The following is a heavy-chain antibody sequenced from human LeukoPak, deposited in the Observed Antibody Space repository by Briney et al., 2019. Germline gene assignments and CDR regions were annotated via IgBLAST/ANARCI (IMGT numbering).Heavy chain of an antibody. CDR2: MNPNSGNT. Sequence: GASVKVSCKASGYTFTSYDINWVRQATGQGLEWMGRMNPNSGNTGYAQKFQGRVTMTRSTSINTAYMELSSLRSEDTGVYYCVRGDIYDYWGQGTLVTVSS. D-gene: IGHD5-24*01. J-gene: IGHJ4*02. V-gene: IGHV1-8*01. CDR3: VRGDIYDY. CDR1: GYTFTSYD.